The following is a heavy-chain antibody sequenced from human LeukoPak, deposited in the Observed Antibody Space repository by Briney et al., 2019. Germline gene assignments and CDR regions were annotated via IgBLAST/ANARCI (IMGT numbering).Heavy chain of an antibody. V-gene: IGHV4-59*01. D-gene: IGHD3-22*01. CDR3: AIQITMIVVVPYFDY. CDR2: IYYSGST. Sequence: SETLSLTCTVSGGSISSYYWSWIRQPPGKGLEWIGYIYYSGSTNYNPSLKSRVTISVDTSKNQFSLKLSSVTAEDTAVYYCAIQITMIVVVPYFDYWGQGTLVTVSS. CDR1: GGSISSYY. J-gene: IGHJ4*02.